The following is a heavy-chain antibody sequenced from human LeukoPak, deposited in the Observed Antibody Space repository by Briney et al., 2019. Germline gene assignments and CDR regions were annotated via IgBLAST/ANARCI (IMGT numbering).Heavy chain of an antibody. J-gene: IGHJ4*02. Sequence: GGSLRLSCAASGFTFSKYAMSWVRQAPGKGLEWVSLISVTSRNTHYAESVKGRFTISRDDSKNTLYLQMGSLRTEDMAVYYCARGGDGYTLRYWGQGALVTVSS. CDR3: ARGGDGYTLRY. V-gene: IGHV3-23*01. CDR2: ISVTSRNT. D-gene: IGHD5-24*01. CDR1: GFTFSKYA.